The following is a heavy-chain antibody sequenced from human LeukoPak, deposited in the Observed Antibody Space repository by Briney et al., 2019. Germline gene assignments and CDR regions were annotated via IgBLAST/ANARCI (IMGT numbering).Heavy chain of an antibody. J-gene: IGHJ4*02. CDR2: ISSEGSGK. V-gene: IGHV3-7*01. CDR3: ANQAYSQFDY. CDR1: GFAFSSYW. D-gene: IGHD4-11*01. Sequence: PGGSLRLSCVASGFAFSSYWMSWVRQAPGRGLELVDHISSEGSGKYCVASVTGRFDISRDNAKRSLYLHMTSLRAEDTAVYYCANQAYSQFDYWGQGTLVTVSS.